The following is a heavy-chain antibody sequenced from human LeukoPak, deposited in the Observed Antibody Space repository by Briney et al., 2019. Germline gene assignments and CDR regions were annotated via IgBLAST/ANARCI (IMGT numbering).Heavy chain of an antibody. J-gene: IGHJ3*02. Sequence: PSETLSLTCAVYGGSFSGYYWSWIRQPPGKGLEWIGEINHSGGTNYNPSLKSRVTISLDTSKNHFSLKLTSVTAADTAVYSCASDDYGDLVNAFDIWGQGTMVTVSS. CDR3: ASDDYGDLVNAFDI. D-gene: IGHD4-17*01. CDR1: GGSFSGYY. CDR2: INHSGGT. V-gene: IGHV4-34*01.